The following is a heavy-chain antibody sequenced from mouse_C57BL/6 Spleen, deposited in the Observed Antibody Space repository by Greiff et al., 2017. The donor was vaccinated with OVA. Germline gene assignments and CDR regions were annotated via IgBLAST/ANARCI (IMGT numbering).Heavy chain of an antibody. J-gene: IGHJ2*01. V-gene: IGHV1-4*01. CDR3: AREGITTVVFDY. Sequence: VQLQQSGAELARPGASVKMSCKASGYTFTSYTMHWVKQRPGQGLEWIGYINPSSGYTKYNQKFKDKATLTADKSSSTAYMQLSSLTSEDSAVYYCAREGITTVVFDYWGQGTTLTVSS. CDR1: GYTFTSYT. CDR2: INPSSGYT. D-gene: IGHD1-1*01.